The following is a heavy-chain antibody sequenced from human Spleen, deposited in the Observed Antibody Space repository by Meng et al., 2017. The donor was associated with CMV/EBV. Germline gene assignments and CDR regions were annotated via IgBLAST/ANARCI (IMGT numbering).Heavy chain of an antibody. J-gene: IGHJ6*02. CDR2: IYSGGTT. CDR3: AKDLAWFGELFDYGMDV. V-gene: IGHV3-66*01. CDR1: GFTVSSKY. Sequence: GESLKISCAASGFTVSSKYMSWVRQAPGKGLEWVSVIYSGGTTYYADSVKGRFTISRDNSKNTLYLQMNSLRAEDTAVYYCAKDLAWFGELFDYGMDVWGQGTTVTVSS. D-gene: IGHD3-10*01.